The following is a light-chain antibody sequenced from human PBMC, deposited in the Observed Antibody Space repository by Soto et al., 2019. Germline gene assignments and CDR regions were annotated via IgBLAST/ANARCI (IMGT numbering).Light chain of an antibody. CDR3: QQRSNWPPIT. CDR2: DAS. CDR1: QSVSSY. V-gene: IGKV3-11*01. Sequence: EIVLTQSTATLSLSTGERATLSCRASQSVSSYLAWYQQKPGHAPRRLIYDASNRATGIPARFSGSGSGTDFTLTISSLEPEDFAVYYCQQRSNWPPITVGGGTKVEIK. J-gene: IGKJ4*01.